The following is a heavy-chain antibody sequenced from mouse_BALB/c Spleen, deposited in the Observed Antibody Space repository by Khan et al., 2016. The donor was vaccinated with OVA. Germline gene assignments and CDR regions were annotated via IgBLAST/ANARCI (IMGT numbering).Heavy chain of an antibody. CDR1: GYTFTTYT. CDR2: IIPSSDYS. Sequence: QVQLKESGAELARPGASVKMFCKASGYTFTTYTIHWVKQRPGQGLEWIGYIIPSSDYSNYNQKFKDKATLTADKSSTTAYMQLSSLTSEDSAVYYCAKEGAEYGSDGWFAYWGQGTMVTVSA. V-gene: IGHV1-4*01. J-gene: IGHJ3*01. CDR3: AKEGAEYGSDGWFAY. D-gene: IGHD2-2*01.